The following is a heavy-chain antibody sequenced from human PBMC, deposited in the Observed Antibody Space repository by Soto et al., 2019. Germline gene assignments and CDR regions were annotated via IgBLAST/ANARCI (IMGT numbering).Heavy chain of an antibody. J-gene: IGHJ4*02. CDR2: INISGRMT. Sequence: QVQLVETGGGLVKPGGSLRLSCADAGFIFRDYFMTWIRQSPGEGLEWVADINISGRMTHYADSVKGRFTMSRDNDKKSLYLQMDSLRVGDTAVYYCARLGVASHHFDHWGQGTLVTVSS. V-gene: IGHV3-11*01. D-gene: IGHD2-15*01. CDR3: ARLGVASHHFDH. CDR1: GFIFRDYF.